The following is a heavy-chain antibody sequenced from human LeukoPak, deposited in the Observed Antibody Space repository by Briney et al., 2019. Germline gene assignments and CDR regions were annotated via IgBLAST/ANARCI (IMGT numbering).Heavy chain of an antibody. Sequence: SETLSLSCTVSGGSIINSYWSWIRQPPGKGLEWIGYISFGGSPNYSPSLKSRVTMSVDTSENQFSLKLSSVTAADTAVYYCARHEVVVPFFDYWGQGTLVTVSS. CDR3: ARHEVVVPFFDY. CDR2: ISFGGSP. D-gene: IGHD2-15*01. CDR1: GGSIINSY. J-gene: IGHJ4*02. V-gene: IGHV4-59*08.